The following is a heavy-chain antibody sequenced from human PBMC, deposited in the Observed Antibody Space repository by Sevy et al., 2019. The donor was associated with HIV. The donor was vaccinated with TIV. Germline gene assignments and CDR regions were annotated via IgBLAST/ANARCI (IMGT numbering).Heavy chain of an antibody. J-gene: IGHJ4*02. CDR3: TRGLATADTPEYYFDY. Sequence: GGSLRLSCTTSGFTFDDYAMSWFRQAPGKGLEWVAFITRNSYEAYGGTTDYGASVKGRFIISRDESKSIAYLQMNSLKIEDTAVYYCTRGLATADTPEYYFDYWGQGTLVTVSS. V-gene: IGHV3-49*03. CDR1: GFTFDDYA. D-gene: IGHD5-12*01. CDR2: ITRNSYEAYGGTT.